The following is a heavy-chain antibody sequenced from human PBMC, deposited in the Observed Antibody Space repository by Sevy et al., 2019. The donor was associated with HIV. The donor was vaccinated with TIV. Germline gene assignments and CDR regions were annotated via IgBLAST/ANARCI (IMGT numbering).Heavy chain of an antibody. J-gene: IGHJ5*01. CDR2: IRYDGGYI. V-gene: IGHV3-30*02. Sequence: VGSLRLSCAASGFTFSGYGMHWVRQAPGKGLEWVAFIRYDGGYIYDADSVKGRFTISRDNSKSTLYLQMNSLRAEDTAIYYCAKGQTGDSWGQGTLVTVSS. CDR3: AKGQTGDS. CDR1: GFTFSGYG.